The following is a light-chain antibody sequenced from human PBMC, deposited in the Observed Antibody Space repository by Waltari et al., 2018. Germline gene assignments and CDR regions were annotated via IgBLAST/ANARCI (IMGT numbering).Light chain of an antibody. V-gene: IGLV2-11*01. J-gene: IGLJ3*02. CDR3: SSYAATYNLV. Sequence: QSALTQPRSVSGSPGQSVTISCTGTSSDVGGYKYVPWYQHHPGKAPKLMLYDVKKRPAGVPDRFSGSKSGNTASLTVSGLQPEDEAEYFCSSYAATYNLVFGGGTKLTV. CDR1: SSDVGGYKY. CDR2: DVK.